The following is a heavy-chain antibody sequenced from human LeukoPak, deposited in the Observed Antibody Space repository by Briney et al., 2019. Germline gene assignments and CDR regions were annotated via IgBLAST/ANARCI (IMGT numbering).Heavy chain of an antibody. V-gene: IGHV4-59*01. CDR1: GGSISSYY. Sequence: PSETLSLTCTVSGGSISSYYWSWIRQPPGKGLEWIGYIYYSGSTNYNPSLKSRVTISVDTSKNQFSLKLSSVTAADTAVYYCARTKSSPLFSPWGQGTLVTVSS. CDR3: ARTKSSPLFSP. J-gene: IGHJ5*02. CDR2: IYYSGST. D-gene: IGHD6-19*01.